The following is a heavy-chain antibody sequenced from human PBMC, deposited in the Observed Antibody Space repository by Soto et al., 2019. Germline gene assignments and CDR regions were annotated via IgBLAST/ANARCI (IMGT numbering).Heavy chain of an antibody. V-gene: IGHV1-69*06. J-gene: IGHJ6*02. CDR1: GGTFSSYA. D-gene: IGHD3-3*01. CDR2: IIPIFGTA. Sequence: SVKVSCKASGGTFSSYAISWVRQAPGQGLEWMGGIIPIFGTANYAQKFQGRVTITADKSTSTAYMELSSLRSEDTAVYYCARTRGFRSGYSLLGMDVWGQGTTVTVSS. CDR3: ARTRGFRSGYSLLGMDV.